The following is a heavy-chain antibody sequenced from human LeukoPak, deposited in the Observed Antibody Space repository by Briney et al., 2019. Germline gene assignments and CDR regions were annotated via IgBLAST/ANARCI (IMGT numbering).Heavy chain of an antibody. D-gene: IGHD6-13*01. J-gene: IGHJ4*02. CDR2: ISSSSSYI. CDR1: GFTFSSYS. CDR3: ARGAQQCFDY. V-gene: IGHV3-21*04. Sequence: GGSLRLSCAASGFTFSSYSMNWVRQAPGKGLEWVSSISSSSSYIYYADSVKGRFTISRDNAKNTLYLQMNSLRAEDTAVYYCARGAQQCFDYWGQGTLVTVSS.